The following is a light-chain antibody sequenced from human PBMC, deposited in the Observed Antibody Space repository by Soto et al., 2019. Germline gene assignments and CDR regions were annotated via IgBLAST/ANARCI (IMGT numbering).Light chain of an antibody. CDR2: SAS. J-gene: IGKJ4*01. CDR3: QQLKSFPLS. V-gene: IGKV1-39*01. Sequence: DIQMTQSPASLSASVGDRVTITCRASQTISSYLNWYQQKAGAAPKLLIYSASTLQSGVPSRFSGSGFGTDYTLTISSLQPADFATYYCQQLKSFPLSFGGGTTVEIK. CDR1: QTISSY.